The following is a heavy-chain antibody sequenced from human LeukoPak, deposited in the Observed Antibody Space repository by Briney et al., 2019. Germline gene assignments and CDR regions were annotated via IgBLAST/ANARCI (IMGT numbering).Heavy chain of an antibody. Sequence: ASVKVSCKASGDTFTSYYMHWVRQAPGQGLEWMRIIDPSGGSTSYAQKFQGRVTMTRDMSTSTVYMELSSLRSEDTAVYYCAREDVVVTAIDIWGQGTMVTVSS. CDR3: AREDVVVTAIDI. CDR1: GDTFTSYY. J-gene: IGHJ3*02. CDR2: IDPSGGST. V-gene: IGHV1-46*01. D-gene: IGHD2-21*02.